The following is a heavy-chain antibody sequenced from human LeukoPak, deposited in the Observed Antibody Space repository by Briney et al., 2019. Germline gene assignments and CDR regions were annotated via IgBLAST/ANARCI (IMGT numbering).Heavy chain of an antibody. CDR2: INPNSGDT. D-gene: IGHD3-22*01. CDR3: ARDGYDSSGYYLGY. J-gene: IGHJ4*02. CDR1: GYTFTGYY. V-gene: IGHV1-2*02. Sequence: ASVKVSCKASGYTFTGYYMHWVRQAPGLGLEWMGWINPNSGDTNYAQKFQGRVTMTRDTSISTAYMELSRLRSDDTAVYYCARDGYDSSGYYLGYWGQGTLVTVSS.